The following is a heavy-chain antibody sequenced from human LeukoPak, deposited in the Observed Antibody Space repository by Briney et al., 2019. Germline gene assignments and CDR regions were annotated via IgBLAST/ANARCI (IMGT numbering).Heavy chain of an antibody. V-gene: IGHV3-23*01. CDR1: GFTFSSYA. Sequence: GPSLRLSCAASGFTFSSYAMSWVRQAPGKGLEWVSAISGSGGSKYYADSVKGRFTISRDNSKNTLYLQMNGLRAEDTAVYYCANSGLLLHRDAFDIWGQGTMVTVSS. J-gene: IGHJ3*02. CDR2: ISGSGGSK. CDR3: ANSGLLLHRDAFDI. D-gene: IGHD3-22*01.